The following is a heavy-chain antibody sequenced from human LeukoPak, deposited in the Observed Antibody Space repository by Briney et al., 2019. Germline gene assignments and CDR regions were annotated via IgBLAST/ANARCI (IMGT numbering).Heavy chain of an antibody. CDR1: GGTFSSYA. CDR2: IVPIFGTA. Sequence: ASVKVSCKASGGTFSSYAISWVRQAPGQGLEWMGGIVPIFGTANYAQKFQGRVTITADKSTSTAYMELSSLRSEDTAVYYCARSFVGYMDVWGKGTTVTVSS. CDR3: ARSFVGYMDV. V-gene: IGHV1-69*06. J-gene: IGHJ6*03. D-gene: IGHD3-10*01.